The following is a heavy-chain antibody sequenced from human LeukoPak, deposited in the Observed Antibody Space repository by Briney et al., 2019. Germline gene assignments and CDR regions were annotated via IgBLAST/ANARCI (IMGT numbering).Heavy chain of an antibody. CDR1: GGTFSSYT. Sequence: SVKVSCKASGGTFSSYTISWVRQAPGQGLEWMGGIIPIFGTANHAQKFQGRVTITADESTSTAYMELSSLRSEDTAVYYCASGSSGYPLNWFDPWGQGTLVTVSS. CDR3: ASGSSGYPLNWFDP. CDR2: IIPIFGTA. D-gene: IGHD3-22*01. J-gene: IGHJ5*02. V-gene: IGHV1-69*01.